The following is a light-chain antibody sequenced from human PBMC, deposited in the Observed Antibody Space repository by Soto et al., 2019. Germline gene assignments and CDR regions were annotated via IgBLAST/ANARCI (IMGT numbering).Light chain of an antibody. CDR1: QSISTF. CDR2: AAS. Sequence: DIQMTQSPSTLSASLGDRVTITCRASQSISTFLAWYQQKPGKAPKLLIYAASTLHDGVPSRFAGSGSGTEFTLTIRNLQPEDFATYYCHQLNTFPRTF. CDR3: HQLNTFPRT. V-gene: IGKV1-9*01. J-gene: IGKJ1*01.